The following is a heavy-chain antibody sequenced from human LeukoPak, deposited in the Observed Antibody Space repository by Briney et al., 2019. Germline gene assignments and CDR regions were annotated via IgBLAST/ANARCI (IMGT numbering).Heavy chain of an antibody. CDR3: VKDSSSISGWLYYLDY. Sequence: GGSLRLSCAASGFTFSSYAMSWVRQAPGMGLEWVSAISGSTYYADSVRGRFTISRDNSKNTLYLHMNSLRAEDTAVYYCVKDSSSISGWLYYLDYWGQGTLVTVSS. J-gene: IGHJ4*02. CDR1: GFTFSSYA. CDR2: ISGST. D-gene: IGHD6-19*01. V-gene: IGHV3-23*01.